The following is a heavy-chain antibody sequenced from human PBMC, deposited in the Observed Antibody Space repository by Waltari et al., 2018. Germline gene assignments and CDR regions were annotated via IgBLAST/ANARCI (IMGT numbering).Heavy chain of an antibody. CDR1: GGSFSGYY. CDR2: INHSGST. V-gene: IGHV4-34*01. D-gene: IGHD6-19*01. J-gene: IGHJ5*02. CDR3: AREPYSIAVADP. Sequence: QVQLQQWGAGLLKPSETLSLTCAVYGGSFSGYYWSGIRQPPGKGLEWIGEINHSGSTNYNPSLKSRVTISVDTSKNQFSLKLSSVTAADTAVYYCAREPYSIAVADPWGQGTLVTVSS.